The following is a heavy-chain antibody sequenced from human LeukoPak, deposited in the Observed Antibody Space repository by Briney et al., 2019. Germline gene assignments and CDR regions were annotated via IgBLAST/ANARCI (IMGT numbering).Heavy chain of an antibody. CDR3: ARDQGEMATIRRGAFNI. J-gene: IGHJ3*02. V-gene: IGHV3-48*04. Sequence: GGSLRLSCAASGFTFSSYSMNWVRQAPGKGLEWVSYISSSSSTIYYADSVKGRFTISRDNAKNSLYLQMNSLRAEDTAVYYCARDQGEMATIRRGAFNIWGQGTMVTVSS. CDR2: ISSSSSTI. D-gene: IGHD5-24*01. CDR1: GFTFSSYS.